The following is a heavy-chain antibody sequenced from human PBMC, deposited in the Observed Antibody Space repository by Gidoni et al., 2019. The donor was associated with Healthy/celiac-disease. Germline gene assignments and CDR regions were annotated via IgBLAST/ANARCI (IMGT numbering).Heavy chain of an antibody. Sequence: EVQLLESGGGLVQPGGSLRLSCAASGFTFSSYAMSWVRQAPGKGLEWVSAISGSGGSTYYADSVKGRFTISRDNSKNTLYLQMNSLRAEDTAVYYCAPWGGGSGSYYNALVDYWGQGTLVTVSS. CDR2: ISGSGGST. D-gene: IGHD3-10*01. CDR3: APWGGGSGSYYNALVDY. CDR1: GFTFSSYA. J-gene: IGHJ4*02. V-gene: IGHV3-23*01.